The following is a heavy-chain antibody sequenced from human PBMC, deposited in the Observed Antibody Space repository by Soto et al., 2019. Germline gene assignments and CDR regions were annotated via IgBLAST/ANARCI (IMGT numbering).Heavy chain of an antibody. CDR2: INHSGST. V-gene: IGHV4-34*01. Sequence: PSETLSLTCAVYGGXFSGYYWSWIRQPPGKGLEWIGEINHSGSTNYNPSLKSRVTISVDTSKNQFSLKLSSVTAADTAVYYCARGRSLLRYFDWLSAFDYWGQGTLVNVSS. D-gene: IGHD3-9*01. J-gene: IGHJ4*02. CDR3: ARGRSLLRYFDWLSAFDY. CDR1: GGXFSGYY.